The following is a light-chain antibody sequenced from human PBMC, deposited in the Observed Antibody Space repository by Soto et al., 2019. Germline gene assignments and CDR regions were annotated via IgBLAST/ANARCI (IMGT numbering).Light chain of an antibody. CDR2: KAS. V-gene: IGKV1-5*03. Sequence: EIQMTQSPYTLSASVGDRVTITCRTSQSVRNWLDWYQQKPGKAPKLLIYKASTFESGVPSRFSCSGSGKEVTLTVSSLEPDDFATYDGQQYNAYRGLTVGGRTKVVIK. CDR1: QSVRNW. CDR3: QQYNAYRGLT. J-gene: IGKJ4*01.